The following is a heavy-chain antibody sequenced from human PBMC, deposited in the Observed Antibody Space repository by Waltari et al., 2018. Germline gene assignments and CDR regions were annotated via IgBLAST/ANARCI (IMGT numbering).Heavy chain of an antibody. J-gene: IGHJ3*02. CDR1: GYTFTGYY. V-gene: IGHV1-2*06. CDR3: ARFSSWFDAFDI. D-gene: IGHD6-13*01. Sequence: QVQLVQSGAEVKKPGASVKVSCKASGYTFTGYYMHWVRQAPGQGLEWMGRINPNSGGTNYAQKFQGRGTMTRDTSISTAYMELSSLRSEDTAVYYCARFSSWFDAFDIWGQGTMVTVSS. CDR2: INPNSGGT.